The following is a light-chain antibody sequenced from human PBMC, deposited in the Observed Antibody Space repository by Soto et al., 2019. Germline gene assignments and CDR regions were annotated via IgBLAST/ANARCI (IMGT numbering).Light chain of an antibody. Sequence: EIVLTQSPGTLSLSPGERATLSCSASQTIASRYLAWYQHQPGQAPRLLIYRTFARAPGIPDRFSGGGSGTDFTLTISRLERVDFAVYYCQQYDTSPPPFGQGTRLEIK. CDR3: QQYDTSPPP. CDR2: RTF. CDR1: QTIASRY. J-gene: IGKJ5*01. V-gene: IGKV3-20*01.